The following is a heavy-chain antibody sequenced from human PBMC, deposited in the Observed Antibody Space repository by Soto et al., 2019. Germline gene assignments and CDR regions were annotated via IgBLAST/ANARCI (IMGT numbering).Heavy chain of an antibody. D-gene: IGHD7-27*01. CDR2: IIPISSTT. Sequence: QAELVQSGAEVKKPGSSVKVSCKASGGNFITFAISWVRQAPGQGLEWMGEIIPISSTTKSAHKFQDRVPISADGSSSTVHMELRSLKSEDTAIYFCAKKLGIDPFGSYGLDVWGQGTTVTVSS. CDR3: AKKLGIDPFGSYGLDV. J-gene: IGHJ6*02. CDR1: GGNFITFA. V-gene: IGHV1-69*01.